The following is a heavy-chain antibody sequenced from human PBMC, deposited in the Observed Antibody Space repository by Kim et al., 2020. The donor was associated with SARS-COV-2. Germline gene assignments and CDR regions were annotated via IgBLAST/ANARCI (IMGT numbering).Heavy chain of an antibody. Sequence: YAKKFQGRVTMTRDTYTSTVYMELSSLRSEDTAVYYCARAPARGTYVDYWGQGTLVTVSS. D-gene: IGHD2-2*01. CDR3: ARAPARGTYVDY. V-gene: IGHV1-46*01. J-gene: IGHJ4*02.